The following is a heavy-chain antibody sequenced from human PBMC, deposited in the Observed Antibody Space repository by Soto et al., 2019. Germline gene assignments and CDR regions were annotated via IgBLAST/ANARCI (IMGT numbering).Heavy chain of an antibody. CDR3: ARHGGTPDLYFDY. J-gene: IGHJ4*02. Sequence: RPGGSLRLSCAASGFIFGAHAMSWVRQAPGKGLEWVSAINWIGRSTNYADSMKGRFTISRDNAKKSLYLQMSSLRAEDTALYYCARHGGTPDLYFDYWGQGTPVTVSS. V-gene: IGHV3-20*04. CDR2: INWIGRST. D-gene: IGHD3-16*01. CDR1: GFIFGAHA.